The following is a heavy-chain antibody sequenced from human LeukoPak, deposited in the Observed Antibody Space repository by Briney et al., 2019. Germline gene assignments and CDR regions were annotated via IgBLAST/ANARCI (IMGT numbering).Heavy chain of an antibody. CDR2: IYTSGST. Sequence: SETLSLTCTVSGGSISSYYWSWIRQPAGKGLEWIGRIYTSGSTNYNPSLKSRVTMSVDTSKNQFSLKLSSVTAADTAVYYCAAGVDTAMSKPLSFDYWGQGTLVTVSS. CDR3: AAGVDTAMSKPLSFDY. J-gene: IGHJ4*02. CDR1: GGSISSYY. V-gene: IGHV4-4*07. D-gene: IGHD5-18*01.